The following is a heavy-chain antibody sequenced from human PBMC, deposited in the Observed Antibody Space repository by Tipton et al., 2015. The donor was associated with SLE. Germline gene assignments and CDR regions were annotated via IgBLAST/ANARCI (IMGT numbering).Heavy chain of an antibody. D-gene: IGHD6-19*01. J-gene: IGHJ6*02. V-gene: IGHV1-18*01. CDR1: GYTFTSYG. Sequence: QSGAEVKKPGASVKVSCKASGYTFTSYGISWVRQAPGQGLEWMGWISAYNGNTNYAQKLQGRVTMTTDTSTSTAYMELRSLRSDDTAVYYCARYSSGKFYYYYGMDVWGQGTTVTVSS. CDR2: ISAYNGNT. CDR3: ARYSSGKFYYYYGMDV.